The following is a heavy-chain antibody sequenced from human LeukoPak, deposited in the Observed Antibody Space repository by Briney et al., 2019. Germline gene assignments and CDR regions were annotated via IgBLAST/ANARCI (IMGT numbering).Heavy chain of an antibody. CDR2: ISYDGSNK. CDR1: GFTFSSYA. D-gene: IGHD6-13*01. CDR3: ARDGRAPSVSIAARPGGFGCLGY. J-gene: IGHJ4*02. V-gene: IGHV3-30-3*01. Sequence: GGSLRLSCAASGFTFSSYAMHWVRQAPGKGLEWVAVISYDGSNKYYADSVKGRFTISRDNSKNTLYLQMNSLRAEGTAVYYCARDGRAPSVSIAARPGGFGCLGYWGQGTLVTVSS.